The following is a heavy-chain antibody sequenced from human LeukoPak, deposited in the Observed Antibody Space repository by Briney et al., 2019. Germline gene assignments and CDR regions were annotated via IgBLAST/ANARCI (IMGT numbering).Heavy chain of an antibody. D-gene: IGHD4-17*01. CDR1: GGSISSSTYY. Sequence: SETLSLTCTVSGGSISSSTYYWGWIRQSPGKGLEWIGSIYYSGSTYYNPSLKSRVTISVDTSKNQFSLKLSSVTAADTAVYYCARVKTDYGDYVVDYWGQGTLVTVSS. CDR2: IYYSGST. J-gene: IGHJ4*02. V-gene: IGHV4-39*07. CDR3: ARVKTDYGDYVVDY.